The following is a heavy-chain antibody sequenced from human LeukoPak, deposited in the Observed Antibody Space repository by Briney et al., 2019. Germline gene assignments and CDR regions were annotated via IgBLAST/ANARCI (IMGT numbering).Heavy chain of an antibody. Sequence: GGPLRLSCAASGFTFTTYAMSWVRQAPGRGLEWVATISGSSGRTDYADSVKGRFTISRDNSKNTLYLQMHSLRAEDTAVYYCAKGLSVTSMGIDYWGQGTRVTVSS. CDR1: GFTFTTYA. V-gene: IGHV3-23*01. CDR3: AKGLSVTSMGIDY. CDR2: ISGSSGRT. D-gene: IGHD4-17*01. J-gene: IGHJ4*02.